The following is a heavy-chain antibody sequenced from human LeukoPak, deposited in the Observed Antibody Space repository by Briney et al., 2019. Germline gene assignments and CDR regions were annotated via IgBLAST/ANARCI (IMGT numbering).Heavy chain of an antibody. D-gene: IGHD6-19*01. CDR3: ARGGSGWYSYYYGMDV. Sequence: SETLSLTCTVSGGSISGSSFYWGWIRQPPGRGLEWIGSIYFGGNTYYNPSLKSRVTVSVDTSKNQFSLKLSSVTAADTAVYYCARGGSGWYSYYYGMDVWGQGTTVTVSS. J-gene: IGHJ6*02. V-gene: IGHV4-39*07. CDR2: IYFGGNT. CDR1: GGSISGSSFY.